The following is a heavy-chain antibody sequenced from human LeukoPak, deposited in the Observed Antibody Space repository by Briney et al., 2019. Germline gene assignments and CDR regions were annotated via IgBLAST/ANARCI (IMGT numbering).Heavy chain of an antibody. Sequence: SETLSLTCTVSGASISSYYWSWIRQPPGKGLEWIAYIFYSGSTLYNASLQSRVTISVDTSKNQISLKLTSVTAADTAVYYCASGPYPAAGTDHQFDYWGQGTLVTVSS. V-gene: IGHV4-59*01. CDR1: GASISSYY. CDR2: IFYSGST. CDR3: ASGPYPAAGTDHQFDY. D-gene: IGHD6-13*01. J-gene: IGHJ4*02.